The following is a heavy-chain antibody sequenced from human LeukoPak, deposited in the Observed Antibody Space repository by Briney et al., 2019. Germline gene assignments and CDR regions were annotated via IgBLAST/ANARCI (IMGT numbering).Heavy chain of an antibody. CDR1: GFMFSSYG. V-gene: IGHV3-21*05. CDR3: ARDSTRFDP. CDR2: ISGSSSYT. Sequence: PGRSLRLSCAASGFMFSSYGMHWVRQAPGKGLEWVSYISGSSSYTNYADSVKGRFTISRDNAKDSLYLQMNSLRAEDTAVYYCARDSTRFDPWGQGTLVTVSS. J-gene: IGHJ5*02. D-gene: IGHD2-2*01.